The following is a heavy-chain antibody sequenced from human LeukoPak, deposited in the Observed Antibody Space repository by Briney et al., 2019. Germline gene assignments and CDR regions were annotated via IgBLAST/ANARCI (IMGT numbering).Heavy chain of an antibody. Sequence: GGSLRLSCAASGFAFSSHWMHWVRQAPGKGLVWVSGISTDGSRPRYADSVNGRFTISRDNAKNTLYLQMNSLRAEDTAVYFCVRDGQGSTPLDYWGQGTLVTVSS. CDR1: GFAFSSHW. CDR3: VRDGQGSTPLDY. J-gene: IGHJ4*02. V-gene: IGHV3-74*01. D-gene: IGHD2-15*01. CDR2: ISTDGSRP.